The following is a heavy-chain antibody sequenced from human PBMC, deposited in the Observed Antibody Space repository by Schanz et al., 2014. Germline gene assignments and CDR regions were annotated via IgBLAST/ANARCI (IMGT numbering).Heavy chain of an antibody. J-gene: IGHJ6*02. CDR1: GYSFTGYY. V-gene: IGHV1-2*02. CDR3: ARVRSEDYGGMDV. CDR2: INPSSGGT. Sequence: QVQLVQSGVEVKKPGASVKVSCKASGYSFTGYYMNWVRQAPGQGLEWMGWINPSSGGTQYAQKFQGRVTMTPAKSISTVYMELSRLRSDDTAVYYCARVRSEDYGGMDVWGQGTTVTVSS.